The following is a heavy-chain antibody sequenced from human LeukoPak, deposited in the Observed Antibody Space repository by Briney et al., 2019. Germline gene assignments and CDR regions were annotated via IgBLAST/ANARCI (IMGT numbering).Heavy chain of an antibody. CDR2: ISSSGSTI. D-gene: IGHD3-22*01. CDR3: ARAQGDYYDSSGPPLHFDY. CDR1: GFTFSDYY. Sequence: GGSLRLSCAASGFTFSDYYMSWLRQAPGKGVEWVSYISSSGSTIYYADSVKGRFTISRDNAKNSLYLQMNSLRAEDTAVYYCARAQGDYYDSSGPPLHFDYWGQGTLVTVSS. V-gene: IGHV3-11*04. J-gene: IGHJ4*02.